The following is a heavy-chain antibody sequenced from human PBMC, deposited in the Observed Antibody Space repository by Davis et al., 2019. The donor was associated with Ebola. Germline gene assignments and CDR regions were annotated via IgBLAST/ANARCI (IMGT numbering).Heavy chain of an antibody. D-gene: IGHD2-2*01. J-gene: IGHJ5*02. CDR3: ASEVYQLLADSGWFDP. V-gene: IGHV1-2*02. CDR2: INPNSGGT. Sequence: ASVKVSCKASGYTFTGYYMHWVRQAPGQGLEWMGWINPNSGGTNYSQKFQGRVTITRDTSASTAYMELSSLRSEDTAVYYCASEVYQLLADSGWFDPWGQGTLVTVSS. CDR1: GYTFTGYY.